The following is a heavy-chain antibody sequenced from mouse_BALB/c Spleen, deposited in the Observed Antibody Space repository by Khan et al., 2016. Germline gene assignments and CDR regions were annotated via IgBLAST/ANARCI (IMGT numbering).Heavy chain of an antibody. J-gene: IGHJ4*01. D-gene: IGHD1-1*01. V-gene: IGHV9-3*02. CDR2: INTNTGEP. Sequence: QIQLVQSGPELKKPGETVKISCKASGYTFTNYGMNWVKQAPGKGLKWMGWINTNTGEPTYAEEFKGRFAFSLETSASTAYLQINNLKNEDTATXSSARCYGSSYYAMDYWGQGTSVTVSS. CDR1: GYTFTNYG. CDR3: ARCYGSSYYAMDY.